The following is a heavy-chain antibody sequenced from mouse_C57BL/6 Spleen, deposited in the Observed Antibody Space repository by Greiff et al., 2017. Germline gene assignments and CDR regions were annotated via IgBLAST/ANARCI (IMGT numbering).Heavy chain of an antibody. D-gene: IGHD2-2*01. J-gene: IGHJ4*01. CDR1: GYTFTSYW. CDR3: AKGGLREIYYYAMDY. Sequence: QVQLQQPGAELVKPGASVKMSCKASGYTFTSYWITWVKQRPGQGLEWIGDIYPGSGSTNYNEKFKSKATLTVDTSSSTAYMQLSSLTSEDSAVYYCAKGGLREIYYYAMDYWGQGTSVTVSS. V-gene: IGHV1-55*01. CDR2: IYPGSGST.